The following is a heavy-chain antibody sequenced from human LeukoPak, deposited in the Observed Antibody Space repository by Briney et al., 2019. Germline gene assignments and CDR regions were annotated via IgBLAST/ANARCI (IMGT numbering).Heavy chain of an antibody. CDR1: GFTFSNYW. D-gene: IGHD2-15*01. CDR3: AKGASEVVAASYNWFDP. CDR2: IKQDGSEK. V-gene: IGHV3-7*03. Sequence: GGSLRLSCAASGFTFSNYWMSWVRQAPGKGLEWVANIKQDGSEKYYVGSVKGRFTISRDNAKNSLYLQMNSLRAEDTALYYCAKGASEVVAASYNWFDPWGQGTLVTVSS. J-gene: IGHJ5*02.